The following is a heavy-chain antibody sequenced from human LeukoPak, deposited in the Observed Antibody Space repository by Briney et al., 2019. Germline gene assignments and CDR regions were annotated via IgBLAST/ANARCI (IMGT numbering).Heavy chain of an antibody. CDR2: ISSSGSTI. CDR1: GFTFSDYY. D-gene: IGHD3-22*01. Sequence: GGSLRLSCAASGFTFSDYYMSWIRQAPGKGLEWVSYISSSGSTIYYADSVKGRFTISRDNAKNSLYLQMNSLRAEDTAVYYCAKDRSSYYYDSSGYLPGAFDIWGQGTMVTVSS. V-gene: IGHV3-11*01. CDR3: AKDRSSYYYDSSGYLPGAFDI. J-gene: IGHJ3*02.